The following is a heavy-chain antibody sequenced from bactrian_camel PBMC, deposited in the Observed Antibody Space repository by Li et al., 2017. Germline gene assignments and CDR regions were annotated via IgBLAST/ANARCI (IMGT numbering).Heavy chain of an antibody. CDR3: ANLDGHY. V-gene: IGHV3S40*01. J-gene: IGHJ4*01. CDR1: GFTFSSYS. CDR2: INRGGEST. Sequence: VQLVESGGDLVQPGASLRISCAASGFTFSSYSMTWVRQAPGKGLEWVSGINRGGESTYYKDSVKGRFTISRDNAKNMVYLQLNSLKFDDTAMYYCANLDGHYWGQGTQVTVS.